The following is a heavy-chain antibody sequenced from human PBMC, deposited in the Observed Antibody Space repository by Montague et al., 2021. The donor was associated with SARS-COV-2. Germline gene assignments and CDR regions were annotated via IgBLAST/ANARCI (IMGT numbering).Heavy chain of an antibody. D-gene: IGHD3-22*01. CDR3: AREPYYYDSSGYPYYYYYGMDV. Sequence: SETLSLTCAVSGGSISNSNWWSWVRQPPGKGLEWIGEIYHSGSTNYNPSLKSRVTISVDKSKNQFSLKLSSVTAADTAVYYCAREPYYYDSSGYPYYYYYGMDVWGQGTTVTVSS. V-gene: IGHV4-4*02. CDR1: GGSISNSNW. CDR2: IYHSGST. J-gene: IGHJ6*02.